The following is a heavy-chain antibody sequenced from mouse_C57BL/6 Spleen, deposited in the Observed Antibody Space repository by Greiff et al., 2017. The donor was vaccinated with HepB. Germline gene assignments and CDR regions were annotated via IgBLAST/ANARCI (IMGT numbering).Heavy chain of an antibody. CDR3: ARHYYGSSYVYFDY. CDR1: GFTFSDYG. J-gene: IGHJ2*01. CDR2: ISSGSSTI. D-gene: IGHD1-1*01. Sequence: EVHLVESGGGLVKPGGSLKLSCAASGFTFSDYGMHWVRQAPEKGLEWVAYISSGSSTIYYADTVKGRFTISRDNAKNTLFLQMTSLRSEDTAMYYCARHYYGSSYVYFDYWGQGTTLTVSS. V-gene: IGHV5-17*01.